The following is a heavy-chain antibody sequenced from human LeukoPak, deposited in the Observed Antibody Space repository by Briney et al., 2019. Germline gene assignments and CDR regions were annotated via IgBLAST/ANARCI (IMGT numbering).Heavy chain of an antibody. J-gene: IGHJ1*01. D-gene: IGHD6-13*01. CDR3: SLEGSSWYRYFQH. Sequence: GGSLRLSCAGSGFTFSGYEMNWVRQAPGKGLEWVSYISSSGKTKFYADSVKGRFTISRDNAKNSLYLQMNSLRAEDTAVYYSSLEGSSWYRYFQHWGQGTLVTVSS. V-gene: IGHV3-48*03. CDR2: ISSSGKTK. CDR1: GFTFSGYE.